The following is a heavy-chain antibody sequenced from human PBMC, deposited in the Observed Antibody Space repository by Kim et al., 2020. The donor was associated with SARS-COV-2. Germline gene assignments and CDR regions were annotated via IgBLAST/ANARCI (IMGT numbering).Heavy chain of an antibody. CDR3: ARDLSPIAAAGTTPHVSYYYYYGMDV. CDR1: GFTFSSYE. CDR2: ISSSGSTI. J-gene: IGHJ6*02. V-gene: IGHV3-48*03. Sequence: GGSLRLSCAASGFTFSSYEMNWVRQAPGKGLEWVSYISSSGSTIYYADSVKGRFTISRDNAKNSLYLQMNSLRAEDTAVYYCARDLSPIAAAGTTPHVSYYYYYGMDVWGQGTTVTVSS. D-gene: IGHD6-13*01.